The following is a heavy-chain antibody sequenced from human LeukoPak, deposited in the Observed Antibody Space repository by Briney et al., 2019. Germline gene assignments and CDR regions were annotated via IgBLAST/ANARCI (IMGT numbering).Heavy chain of an antibody. V-gene: IGHV4-30-4*01. J-gene: IGHJ4*02. CDR3: ARANYDYVWGSYRQLYYFDY. Sequence: PSETLSLTCTVSGGSISSGDYYWSWIRQPPGKGLEWIGYIYYSGSTYYNPSLKSRVTISVDTSKNQFYLKLSSVTAADTAVYYCARANYDYVWGSYRQLYYFDYWGQGTLVTVSS. CDR1: GGSISSGDYY. CDR2: IYYSGST. D-gene: IGHD3-16*02.